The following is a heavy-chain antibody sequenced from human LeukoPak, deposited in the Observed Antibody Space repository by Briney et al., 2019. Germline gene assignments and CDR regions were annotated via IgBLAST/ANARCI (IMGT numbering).Heavy chain of an antibody. CDR3: ARGGYSRPDY. J-gene: IGHJ4*02. CDR1: EFIFSNYG. CDR2: ISSNSRTI. D-gene: IGHD4-11*01. Sequence: GGSLRLSCAASEFIFSNYGMNWVRQAPGKGLEWVSYISSNSRTINYADSVRGRFTISRDNAKNSLYLQMNSLRVEDTAVYYCARGGYSRPDYWGQGTLATVSS. V-gene: IGHV3-48*01.